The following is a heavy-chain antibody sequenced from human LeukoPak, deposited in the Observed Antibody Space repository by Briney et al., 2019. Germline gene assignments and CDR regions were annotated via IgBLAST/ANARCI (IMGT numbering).Heavy chain of an antibody. V-gene: IGHV1-2*02. J-gene: IGHJ4*02. D-gene: IGHD1-1*01. CDR3: TKGERNSEFDY. CDR2: INPNSGDT. CDR1: GYLFTGYY. Sequence: GASVKVSCKASGYLFTGYYMHWVRQAPGQGLEWMGWINPNSGDTNYAQKFQGRVTMTRDTSISTAYMDLIRLRSDDTAMYYCTKGERNSEFDYWGQGTLVTVFS.